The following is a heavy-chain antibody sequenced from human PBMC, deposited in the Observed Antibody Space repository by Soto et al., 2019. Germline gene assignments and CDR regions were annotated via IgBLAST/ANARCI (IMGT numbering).Heavy chain of an antibody. J-gene: IGHJ2*01. CDR1: GGSISSYY. D-gene: IGHD5-18*01. V-gene: IGHV4-59*01. CDR3: ARVSTRGYSYGPFDL. CDR2: IYYSGST. Sequence: KLSETLSLTCTVSGGSISSYYWSWIRQPPGKGLEWIGYIYYSGSTNYNPSLKSRVTISVDTSKNQFSLKLSSVTAADTAVYYCARVSTRGYSYGPFDLWGRGTLVTVSS.